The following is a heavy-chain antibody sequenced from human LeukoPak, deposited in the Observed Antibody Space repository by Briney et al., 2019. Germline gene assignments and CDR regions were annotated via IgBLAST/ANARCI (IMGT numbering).Heavy chain of an antibody. V-gene: IGHV3-7*03. CDR2: IKQDGSEK. J-gene: IGHJ6*03. CDR1: GFTFSSYW. CDR3: AKDISPTPLYMDV. Sequence: GGSLRLSCAASGFTFSSYWMSWVRQAPGKGLEWVANIKQDGSEKYYVDSVKGRFTISRDNAKNSLYLQMNSLRAEDTALYYCAKDISPTPLYMDVWGKGTTVTISS. D-gene: IGHD1-14*01.